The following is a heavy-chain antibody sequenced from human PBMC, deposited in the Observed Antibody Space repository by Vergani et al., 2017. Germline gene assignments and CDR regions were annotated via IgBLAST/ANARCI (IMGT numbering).Heavy chain of an antibody. J-gene: IGHJ4*02. CDR2: IYTSGST. CDR3: ARGSSSSGSIVDY. V-gene: IGHV4-61*02. Sequence: QVQLQESGPGLVKPSQTLSLTCTVSGGSISSGSYYWSWIRQPAGKGLEWIGRIYTSGSTNYNPSLKSRVTMSVDTSKNQFSLKLSSVTAADTAVYYCARGSSSSGSIVDYWGQGTLVTVSS. D-gene: IGHD6-6*01. CDR1: GGSISSGSYY.